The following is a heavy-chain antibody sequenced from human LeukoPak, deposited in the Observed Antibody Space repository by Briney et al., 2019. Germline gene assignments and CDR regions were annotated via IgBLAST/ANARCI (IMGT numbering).Heavy chain of an antibody. V-gene: IGHV4-39*01. CDR3: SRMRGETYYYGSGTLNWFDP. CDR1: GGSISSSSYY. D-gene: IGHD3-10*01. CDR2: IYYSGST. Sequence: SETLSLTCTVSGGSISSSSYYWGWIRQPPGKGLEWIGSIYYSGSTYYNPSLKGRVTISVDTSKNQFSLKLSSVTAADTAVYYCSRMRGETYYYGSGTLNWFDPWGQGTLVTVSS. J-gene: IGHJ5*02.